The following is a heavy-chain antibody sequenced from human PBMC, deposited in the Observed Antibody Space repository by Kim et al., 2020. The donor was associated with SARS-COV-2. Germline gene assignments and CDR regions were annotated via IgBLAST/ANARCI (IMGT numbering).Heavy chain of an antibody. Sequence: SEKYYVESVKGRFTISRADAKTSLCLQMNRLRAEDTAVYYCARGLTVFDYWGQGTLVTVSS. D-gene: IGHD4-17*01. CDR3: ARGLTVFDY. J-gene: IGHJ4*02. CDR2: SEK. V-gene: IGHV3-7*03.